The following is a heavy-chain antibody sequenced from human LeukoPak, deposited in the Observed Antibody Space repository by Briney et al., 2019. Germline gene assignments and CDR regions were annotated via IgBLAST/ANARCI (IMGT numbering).Heavy chain of an antibody. Sequence: SETLSLTCTVSGSSVSDHWWIWIRQPAGKGLEWIGRISSRGYTNYNPSLKSRVAMSVDTSKNQFSLKLNSVTAADTAVYYCVRTMTREWGGWYDNDYWGRGTLVTVSS. V-gene: IGHV4-4*07. CDR2: ISSRGYT. CDR1: GSSVSDHW. J-gene: IGHJ4*03. CDR3: VRTMTREWGGWYDNDY. D-gene: IGHD6-19*01.